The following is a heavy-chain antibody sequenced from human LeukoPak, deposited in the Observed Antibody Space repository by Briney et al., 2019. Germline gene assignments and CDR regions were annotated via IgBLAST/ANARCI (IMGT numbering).Heavy chain of an antibody. V-gene: IGHV1-24*01. D-gene: IGHD2-15*01. Sequence: ASVKVSCKVSGYTLTELSMHWVRQAPGKGLEWMGGFDPEDGETIYAQKFQGRVTMTEDTSTDTAYMELSSLRSEDTAVYYCALGVVAFAAIDIWGQGTMVTVSS. J-gene: IGHJ3*02. CDR1: GYTLTELS. CDR2: FDPEDGET. CDR3: ALGVVAFAAIDI.